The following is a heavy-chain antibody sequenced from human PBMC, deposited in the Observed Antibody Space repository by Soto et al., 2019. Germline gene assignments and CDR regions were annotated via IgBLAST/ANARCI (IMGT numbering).Heavy chain of an antibody. D-gene: IGHD3-3*01. J-gene: IGHJ4*02. CDR1: GFIFSDSA. CDR3: TRGIDVWSRHPRYYLDY. V-gene: IGHV3-73*02. Sequence: EVQLVESGGGLVQPGGSLKLSCAASGFIFSDSALHWVRQASGKGLEWVGRIRRKANNYATTYAASVEGRFAISRDDSKNTAYLQMNSLKTEDTAIYYCTRGIDVWSRHPRYYLDYWGQGTLVTVSS. CDR2: IRRKANNYAT.